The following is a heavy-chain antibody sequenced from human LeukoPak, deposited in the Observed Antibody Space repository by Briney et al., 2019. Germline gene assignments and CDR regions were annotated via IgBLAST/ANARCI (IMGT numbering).Heavy chain of an antibody. Sequence: SETLSLTCAVYGGSFSGYYWSWIRQHPGKGLEWIGYIYYSGSTYYNPSLKSRVTISVDTPKNQFSLKLSSVTAADTAVYYCARGSGYRLYFDYWGQGTLVTVSS. J-gene: IGHJ4*02. D-gene: IGHD3-22*01. CDR1: GGSFSGYY. V-gene: IGHV4-31*11. CDR3: ARGSGYRLYFDY. CDR2: IYYSGST.